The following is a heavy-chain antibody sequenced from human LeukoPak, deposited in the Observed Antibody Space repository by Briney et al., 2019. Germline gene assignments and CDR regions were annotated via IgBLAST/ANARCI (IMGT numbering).Heavy chain of an antibody. CDR3: ARCLRGMVRGVIQHPDRLVALDS. CDR2: ISSSSSDP. D-gene: IGHD3-10*01. J-gene: IGHJ3*02. CDR1: GFPFNDYY. Sequence: GGSLRLSYAPSGFPFNDYYLRWIRQAPGKGLEWVSYISSSSSDPNYADPAKARCTISRDNAKNSLYLQMNSLRAEDTAVYYCARCLRGMVRGVIQHPDRLVALDSWGQGTMVTVCS. V-gene: IGHV3-11*06.